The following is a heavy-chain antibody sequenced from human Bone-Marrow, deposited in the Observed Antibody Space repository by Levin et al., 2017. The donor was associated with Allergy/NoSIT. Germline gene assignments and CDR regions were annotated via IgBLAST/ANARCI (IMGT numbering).Heavy chain of an antibody. V-gene: IGHV3-66*01. CDR1: GFTVSGAD. CDR3: ASRSVRFLGTPPSGFAWGYDG. CDR2: IHSGDIT. D-gene: IGHD3-3*01. J-gene: IGHJ6*02. Sequence: GGSLRLSCAASGFTVSGADMSWLRQAPGKGLEWVSVIHSGDITYYADSVKGRFTISRDNAKNTLSLQMNSLRAEATAVYYCASRSVRFLGTPPSGFAWGYDGWGQGTTVTVSS.